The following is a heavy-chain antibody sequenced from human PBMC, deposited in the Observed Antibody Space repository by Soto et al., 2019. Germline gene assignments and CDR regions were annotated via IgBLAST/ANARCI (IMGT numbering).Heavy chain of an antibody. J-gene: IGHJ5*02. CDR2: IDPSDSYT. Sequence: EVQLVQSGAEVKKPGESLRISCKGSGYSFTSYWISWVRQMPGKGLEWMGRIDPSDSYTNYSPSFQGHVTISADKSISTAYLQWSSLKASDTAMYYCARLQVRKYQLLLPHQGWFDPWGQGTLVTVSS. CDR3: ARLQVRKYQLLLPHQGWFDP. CDR1: GYSFTSYW. V-gene: IGHV5-10-1*03. D-gene: IGHD2-2*01.